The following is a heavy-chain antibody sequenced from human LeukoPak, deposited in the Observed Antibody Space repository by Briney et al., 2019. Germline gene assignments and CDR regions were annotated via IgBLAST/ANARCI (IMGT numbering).Heavy chain of an antibody. CDR2: IYTSGST. J-gene: IGHJ6*03. CDR1: GGSISSYY. V-gene: IGHV4-4*07. D-gene: IGHD2-2*01. Sequence: SETLSLTCTVSGGSISSYYWSWIRQPAGKGLEWIGRIYTSGSTNYNPSLKSRVTMSVDTSKNQFSLKLSSVTAADTAVYYCAIEKYCSSTSCYDYMDVWGKGTTVTVSS. CDR3: AIEKYCSSTSCYDYMDV.